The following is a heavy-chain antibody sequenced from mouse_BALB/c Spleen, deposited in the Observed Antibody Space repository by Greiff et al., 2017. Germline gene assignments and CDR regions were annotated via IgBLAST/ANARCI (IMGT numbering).Heavy chain of an antibody. Sequence: EVHLVESGGGLVKPGGSLKLSCAASGFAFSSYDMSWVRQTPEKRLEWVAYISSGGGSTYYPDTVKGRFTISRDNAKNTLYLQMSSLKSEDTAMYYCARHSRYDGAMDYWGQGTSVTVSS. CDR2: ISSGGGST. CDR3: ARHSRYDGAMDY. CDR1: GFAFSSYD. J-gene: IGHJ4*01. V-gene: IGHV5-12-1*01. D-gene: IGHD2-14*01.